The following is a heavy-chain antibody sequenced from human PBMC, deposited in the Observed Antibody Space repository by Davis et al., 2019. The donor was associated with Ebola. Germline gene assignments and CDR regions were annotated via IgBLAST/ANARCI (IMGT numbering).Heavy chain of an antibody. D-gene: IGHD2-15*01. V-gene: IGHV1-18*04. CDR3: ARGFDVAATLDY. J-gene: IGHJ4*02. CDR1: GYTFTGYY. Sequence: ASVKVSCKASGYTFTGYYIHWVRQAPGQGLEWMGWISAYNGNTNYAQKLQGRVTMTTDTSTSTAYMELRSLRSDDTAVYYCARGFDVAATLDYWGQGTLVTVSS. CDR2: ISAYNGNT.